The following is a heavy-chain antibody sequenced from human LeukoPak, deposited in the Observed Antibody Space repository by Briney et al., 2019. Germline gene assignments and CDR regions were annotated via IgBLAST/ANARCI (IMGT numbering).Heavy chain of an antibody. Sequence: SETLSLTCTVSGDSISSYYWSWIRQPPGKGLEWIGYIYYSGSTNYNPSLQSRVTISVDTSKNQSSLKLSSVTAADTAVYYCAREGDSDWFDPWGQGTLVTVSS. CDR3: AREGDSDWFDP. CDR2: IYYSGST. CDR1: GDSISSYY. D-gene: IGHD3-16*01. V-gene: IGHV4-59*01. J-gene: IGHJ5*02.